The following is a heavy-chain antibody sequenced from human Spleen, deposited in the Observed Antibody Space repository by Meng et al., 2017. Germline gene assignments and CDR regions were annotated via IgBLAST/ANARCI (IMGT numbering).Heavy chain of an antibody. J-gene: IGHJ4*02. CDR3: ARGYSNGWQHFDY. D-gene: IGHD5-12*01. CDR2: INQDGTER. CDR1: GFTFSNYN. V-gene: IGHV3-7*01. Sequence: GVLKISCAASGFTFSNYNMAWVRQAPGKGLEWVANINQDGTERYHVDSVKGRFTVSRDNARNSLYLQMNSLRAEDTAVYYCARGYSNGWQHFDYWGQGTLVTVSS.